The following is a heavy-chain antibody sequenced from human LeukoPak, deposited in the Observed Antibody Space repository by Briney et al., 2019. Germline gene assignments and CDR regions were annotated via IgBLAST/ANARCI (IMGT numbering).Heavy chain of an antibody. J-gene: IGHJ4*02. V-gene: IGHV1-2*02. CDR1: GYTFTAHH. Sequence: SVKVSCKASGYTFTAHHIHWVRQAPGQGLEWMGWLNPNSGGTNYAQKFQGRVTMTRDTSINTAYMELNSLRSDDTAVYYCARVDANTWYGKIDYWGQGALVTVSS. CDR3: ARVDANTWYGKIDY. CDR2: LNPNSGGT. D-gene: IGHD6-13*01.